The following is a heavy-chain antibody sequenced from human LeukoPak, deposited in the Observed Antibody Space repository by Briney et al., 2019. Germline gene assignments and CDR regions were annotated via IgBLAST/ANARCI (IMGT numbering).Heavy chain of an antibody. CDR1: GFTFDDYA. D-gene: IGHD4-17*01. Sequence: GGSLRLSCAASGFTFDDYAMHWVRQAPGKGLEWVSLISGDGGSTSYADSVKGRFTISRDNSKNSLYLQMNSLRTEDTAFYYCARVLMTTVTISTFDIWGQGTMVTVSS. V-gene: IGHV3-43*02. CDR2: ISGDGGST. CDR3: ARVLMTTVTISTFDI. J-gene: IGHJ3*02.